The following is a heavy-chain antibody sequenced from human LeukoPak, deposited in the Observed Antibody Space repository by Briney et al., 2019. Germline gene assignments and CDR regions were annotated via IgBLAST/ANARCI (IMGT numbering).Heavy chain of an antibody. J-gene: IGHJ5*02. CDR2: ISGSGSGT. D-gene: IGHD6-25*01. V-gene: IGHV3-23*01. Sequence: GGSLRLSCAASGFTFSSYDMSWVRQAPGKGLEWVSAISGSGSGTYYADSVKGRFIISRDNSKNMLYLQMSSLRAEDTAVYYCAKDLSPAVASDWFDPWDQGTLVPVSS. CDR1: GFTFSSYD. CDR3: AKDLSPAVASDWFDP.